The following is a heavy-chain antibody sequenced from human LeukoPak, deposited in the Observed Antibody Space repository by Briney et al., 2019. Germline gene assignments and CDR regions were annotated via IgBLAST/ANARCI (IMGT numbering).Heavy chain of an antibody. V-gene: IGHV3-23*01. Sequence: PGGSLRLSCAASGFTFINYAMTWVRQAPGKGLEWVSGISGGGATTYYADSVKGRFTISRDNSKNTLFLQMNSLRAEDTAVYYCAKDHSSKYPYYFGYWGQGSLVTVCS. D-gene: IGHD6-13*01. CDR2: ISGGGATT. CDR1: GFTFINYA. J-gene: IGHJ4*02. CDR3: AKDHSSKYPYYFGY.